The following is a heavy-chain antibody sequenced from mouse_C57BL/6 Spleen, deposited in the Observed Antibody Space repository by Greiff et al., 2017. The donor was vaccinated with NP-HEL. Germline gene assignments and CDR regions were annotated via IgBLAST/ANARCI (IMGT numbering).Heavy chain of an antibody. Sequence: QVQLQQPGTELVKPGASVKLSCKASGYTFTSYWMHWVKQRPGQGLEWIGYINPSNGGTNYNEKFKSKATLTVDKTSSTTYMQLSSLTSEDSAVYYCARGWEGDYYGSGRYFDVWGTGTTVTVSS. V-gene: IGHV1-53*01. CDR2: INPSNGGT. CDR3: ARGWEGDYYGSGRYFDV. J-gene: IGHJ1*03. CDR1: GYTFTSYW. D-gene: IGHD1-1*01.